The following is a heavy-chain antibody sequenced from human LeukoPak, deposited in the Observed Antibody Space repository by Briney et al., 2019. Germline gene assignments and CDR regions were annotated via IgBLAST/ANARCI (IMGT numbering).Heavy chain of an antibody. D-gene: IGHD6-13*01. V-gene: IGHV3-74*01. CDR3: TRGGSGYSSSWSTFDS. CDR1: GFTFSSYW. CDR2: INGDAIST. J-gene: IGHJ4*01. Sequence: GGSLRLSCVASGFTFSSYWMHWVRQVPGTGLVWVSRINGDAISTTYADSVKGRFTISRDNAKNTVYLQMNSLRVEDTAVYYCTRGGSGYSSSWSTFDSWGHRTLVTVSS.